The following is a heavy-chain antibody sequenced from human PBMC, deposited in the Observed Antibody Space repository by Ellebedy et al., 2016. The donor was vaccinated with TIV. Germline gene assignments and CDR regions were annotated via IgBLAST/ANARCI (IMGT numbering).Heavy chain of an antibody. V-gene: IGHV3-23*01. CDR1: GFTFSGYA. Sequence: PGGSLRLSCVASGFTFSGYAMSWVRQAPGKGLEWVSGINNGGRTTSYADSVKGRFTISRDNSRSTLYLQMNSLRVDDTAVYYCVTWDQDYGRWGQGSLVTISS. CDR2: INNGGRTT. D-gene: IGHD3-10*01. CDR3: VTWDQDYGR. J-gene: IGHJ4*02.